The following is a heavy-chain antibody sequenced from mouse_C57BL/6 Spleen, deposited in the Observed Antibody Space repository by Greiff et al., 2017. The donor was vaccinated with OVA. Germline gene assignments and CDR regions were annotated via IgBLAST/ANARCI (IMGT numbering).Heavy chain of an antibody. J-gene: IGHJ4*01. CDR3: ARRDFFNYAMDY. V-gene: IGHV5-17*01. Sequence: DVHLVESGGGLVKPGGSLKLSCAASGFTFSDYGMHWVRQAPEKGLEWVAYISSGSSTIYYADTVKGRFTISRDNAKNTLFLQMTSLRSEDTAMYYCARRDFFNYAMDYWGQGTSVTVSS. CDR2: ISSGSSTI. CDR1: GFTFSDYG.